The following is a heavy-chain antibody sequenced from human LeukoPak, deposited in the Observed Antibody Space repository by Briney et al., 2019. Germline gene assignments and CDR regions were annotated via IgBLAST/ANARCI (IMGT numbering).Heavy chain of an antibody. CDR1: GGTFSSYA. CDR3: ASSHLVYDYGDPDAFDI. D-gene: IGHD4-17*01. CDR2: IIPIFGTA. V-gene: IGHV1-69*13. J-gene: IGHJ3*02. Sequence: ASVKVSCKASGGTFSSYAISWVRQAPGQGLEWMGGIIPIFGTANYTQKFQGRVTITADESTSTAYMELSSLRSEDTAVYYCASSHLVYDYGDPDAFDIWGQGTMVTVSS.